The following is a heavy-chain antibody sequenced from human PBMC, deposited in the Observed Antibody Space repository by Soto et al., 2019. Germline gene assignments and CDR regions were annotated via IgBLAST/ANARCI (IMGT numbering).Heavy chain of an antibody. CDR2: LYYSGTT. Sequence: SETLSLTCTVSGASITSDSYYWSWIRQHPGKGLEYIGYLYYSGTTDYNPSLKSRGSISVDTSKNQFSLKMNSVSASDTAVYYCARWGDCSGGSCYLGFDFWGQGIMVTVSS. J-gene: IGHJ4*02. V-gene: IGHV4-31*03. CDR3: ARWGDCSGGSCYLGFDF. CDR1: GASITSDSYY. D-gene: IGHD2-15*01.